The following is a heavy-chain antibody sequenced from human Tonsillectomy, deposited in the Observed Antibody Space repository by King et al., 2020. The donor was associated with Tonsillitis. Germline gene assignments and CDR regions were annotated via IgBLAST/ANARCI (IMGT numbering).Heavy chain of an antibody. CDR3: AKAKSAVAAADYGMDV. Sequence: VQLVESGGGVVQPGGSLRLSCAASGFTFRSYGMHWVRQAPGKGLEWVAFIRYDGSNKYYVDHVKGRFTISRDNSKNTLYLQMNSLRAEDTAMYYCAKAKSAVAAADYGMDVWGQGTTVTVSS. D-gene: IGHD6-13*01. V-gene: IGHV3-30*02. J-gene: IGHJ6*02. CDR2: IRYDGSNK. CDR1: GFTFRSYG.